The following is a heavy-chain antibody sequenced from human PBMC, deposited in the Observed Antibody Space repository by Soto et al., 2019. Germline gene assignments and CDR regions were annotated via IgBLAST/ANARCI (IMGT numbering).Heavy chain of an antibody. CDR3: ARERRSGWYNYGMDV. CDR1: GGSVSSGSYY. V-gene: IGHV4-61*01. Sequence: QVQLQESGPGLVKPSETLSLTCTVSGGSVSSGSYYWSWIRQPPGKGLEWIGYIYYSGSTNYNPTLTSRVTISVDTSKNQFALKLSSVTAADTAVYYCARERRSGWYNYGMDVWGQGTTVTVSS. CDR2: IYYSGST. J-gene: IGHJ6*02. D-gene: IGHD6-19*01.